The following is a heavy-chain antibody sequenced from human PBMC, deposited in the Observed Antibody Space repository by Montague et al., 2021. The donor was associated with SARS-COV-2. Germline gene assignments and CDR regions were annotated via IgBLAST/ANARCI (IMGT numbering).Heavy chain of an antibody. CDR1: GGSLNNYF. V-gene: IGHV4-59*12. D-gene: IGHD5-18*01. Sequence: SETLSLTCTVSGGSLNNYFWSWIRQPPGKGLEWVGYISDSGSTKYNPSLQSRVTISVDTARNQFSLKLSSVTAADTAVYYCARGLGHRYVAGWFDPWGQGTLVTVSS. J-gene: IGHJ5*02. CDR3: ARGLGHRYVAGWFDP. CDR2: ISDSGST.